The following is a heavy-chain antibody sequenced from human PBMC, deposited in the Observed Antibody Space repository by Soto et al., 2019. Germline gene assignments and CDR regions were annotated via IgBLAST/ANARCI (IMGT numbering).Heavy chain of an antibody. V-gene: IGHV4-34*01. D-gene: IGHD2-21*02. CDR2: INHSGTI. CDR1: CGSFSGYY. J-gene: IGHJ6*02. Sequence: SETLSLTCAVYCGSFSGYYWTCIRQPPGKGLEWIGEINHSGTINFNPSLKIRLTISLDTPKKHFSLKLSSVTDADTAAYYCARADRTLVTSYSMDVWGQGTTVTVSS. CDR3: ARADRTLVTSYSMDV.